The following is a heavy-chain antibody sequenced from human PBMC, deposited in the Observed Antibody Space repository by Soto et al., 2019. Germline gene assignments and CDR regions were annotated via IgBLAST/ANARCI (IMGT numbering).Heavy chain of an antibody. V-gene: IGHV3-15*01. D-gene: IGHD3-16*02. CDR3: LTDESWGTNRYRFY. Sequence: GGSLRLSCAASGFTFNKAWAHWIRQAPGKGLEWVGRIKTNTEGGTTDYAAIVKGRFTISKDDSEKTLFLQMNSLNTEDTAVYYCLTDESWGTNRYRFYWGRGTLVTVSS. J-gene: IGHJ4*02. CDR1: GFTFNKAW. CDR2: IKTNTEGGTT.